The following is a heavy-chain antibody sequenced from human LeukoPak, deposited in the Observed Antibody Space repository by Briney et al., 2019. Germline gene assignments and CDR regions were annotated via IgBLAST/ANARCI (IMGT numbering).Heavy chain of an antibody. CDR1: GFTFSSYG. V-gene: IGHV3-30*03. CDR3: ARDWYDNSDAFDI. CDR2: ISYDGSNK. Sequence: PGRSLRLSCAASGFTFSSYGMHWVRQAPGKGLEWVAVISYDGSNKYYADSVKGRFTISRDNAKNSLYLQMNSLRAVDTAVYFCARDWYDNSDAFDIWGQGTMVTVSS. J-gene: IGHJ3*02. D-gene: IGHD3-9*01.